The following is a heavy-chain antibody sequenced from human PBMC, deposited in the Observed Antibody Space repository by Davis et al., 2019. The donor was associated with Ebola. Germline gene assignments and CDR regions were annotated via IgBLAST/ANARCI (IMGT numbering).Heavy chain of an antibody. CDR1: GGSFSGYY. J-gene: IGHJ4*02. CDR2: INHSGST. D-gene: IGHD3-10*01. Sequence: SETLSLTCAVYGGSFSGYYWSWIRQPPGKGLEWIGEINHSGSTNYNPFLKSRVTISVDTSKNQFSLKLSSVTAADTAVYYCARVRYYGSGSPIDYWGQGTLVTVSS. V-gene: IGHV4-34*01. CDR3: ARVRYYGSGSPIDY.